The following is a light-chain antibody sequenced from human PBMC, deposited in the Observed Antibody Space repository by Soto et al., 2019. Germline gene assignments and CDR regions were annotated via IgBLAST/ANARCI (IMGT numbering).Light chain of an antibody. CDR1: SSDVGGYNY. CDR3: SSYTSNGSLI. CDR2: GVT. Sequence: QSVLTQPASVSGSPGQSITISCTGTSSDVGGYNYVSWYQKHPGKAPKLMISGVTNRPAGVSNRFSGSKSGNTASLTITGLQAEDEADYYCSSYTSNGSLIFGPGTKVTVL. V-gene: IGLV2-14*01. J-gene: IGLJ1*01.